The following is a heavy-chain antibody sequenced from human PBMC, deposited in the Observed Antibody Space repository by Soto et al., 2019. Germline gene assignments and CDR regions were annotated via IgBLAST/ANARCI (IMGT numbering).Heavy chain of an antibody. D-gene: IGHD2-8*01. CDR2: ISDDGNNK. V-gene: IGHV3-30*18. CDR3: AKDARACTSGVCFHNWVDP. J-gene: IGHJ5*02. CDR1: GFTFSSYG. Sequence: QVQLVESGGGVVQPGGSLRLSCAASGFTFSSYGMHWVRQAPGKGLEGVAVISDDGNNKYYGDSVKGRFTISRDDSQNTVSLETMDLRDEDTAVYSCAKDARACTSGVCFHNWVDPWGQGTLVTVSS.